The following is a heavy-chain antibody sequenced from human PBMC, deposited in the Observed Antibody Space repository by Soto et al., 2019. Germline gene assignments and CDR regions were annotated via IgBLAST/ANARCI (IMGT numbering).Heavy chain of an antibody. Sequence: QVQLQESGPGLVKPSGTLSLTCAVSGGSLSSTHWWSWVRQPPRKGLEWIGDIYHTGSTNYNPSLKSRVPISVDKSNNQFSPNLSSVTAADTAVYYCARDPYYYGSGDKGGFDPWGQGTLVIVSS. CDR2: IYHTGST. J-gene: IGHJ5*02. D-gene: IGHD3-10*01. CDR3: ARDPYYYGSGDKGGFDP. CDR1: GGSLSSTHW. V-gene: IGHV4-4*02.